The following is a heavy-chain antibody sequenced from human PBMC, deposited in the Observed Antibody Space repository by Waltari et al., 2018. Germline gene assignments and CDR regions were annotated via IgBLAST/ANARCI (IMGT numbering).Heavy chain of an antibody. CDR1: GDSVSSNSAT. J-gene: IGHJ3*02. Sequence: QVQLQQSGPGLVKPSQTLSLTCAISGDSVSSNSATWNWIRQSPSRGLEWLGRTYYRAKWSNDYAGSVRSRITINPDTSKNQFSLQLNSVTPEDTAVYYCARRVPVGANAFDIWGQGTMVTVSS. CDR3: ARRVPVGANAFDI. V-gene: IGHV6-1*01. CDR2: TYYRAKWSN. D-gene: IGHD1-26*01.